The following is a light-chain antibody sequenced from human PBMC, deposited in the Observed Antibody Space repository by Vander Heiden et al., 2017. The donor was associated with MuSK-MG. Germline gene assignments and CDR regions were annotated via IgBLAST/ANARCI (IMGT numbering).Light chain of an antibody. J-gene: IGKJ3*01. CDR2: MGS. CDR1: QSLLHSNGYNY. Sequence: DTVMTQSPLSPPVTPGEPASMSCRASQSLLHSNGYNYLDWYRQKPGQSPQLLIYMGSNRAAGVPDRFSGSGLSTDFTLKISREEAEDVGDYYCMQAFGPGTKVDIK. CDR3: MQA. V-gene: IGKV2-28*01.